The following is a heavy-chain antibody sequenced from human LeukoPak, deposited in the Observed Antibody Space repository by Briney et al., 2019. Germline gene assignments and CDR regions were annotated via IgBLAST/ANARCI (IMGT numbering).Heavy chain of an antibody. CDR2: IWSDASNE. CDR1: GFTFRLYG. V-gene: IGHV3-30*02. Sequence: PGGSLRLSCAASGFTFRLYGMHWVRQAPGKGLEWVAGIWSDASNEYYADSVKGRFTISRDNSKNTLYLQMSSLRAEDTAVYYCVKGRCSGSSCYGGDYWGQGTLVTVSS. CDR3: VKGRCSGSSCYGGDY. J-gene: IGHJ4*02. D-gene: IGHD2-2*01.